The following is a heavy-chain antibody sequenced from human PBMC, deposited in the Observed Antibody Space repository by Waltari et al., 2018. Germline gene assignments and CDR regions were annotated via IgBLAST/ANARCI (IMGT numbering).Heavy chain of an antibody. V-gene: IGHV1-2*06. D-gene: IGHD3-10*01. J-gene: IGHJ6*02. Sequence: QVQLVQSGAEVKKPGASVKVSCKASGYTFTGYYMHWLRQAPGQGLEWMGRINPNSGGTNYAQKFQGRVTMTRDTSISTAYMELSRLRSDDTAVYYCAREKILLWFRELVAPRGMDVWGQGTTVTVSS. CDR2: INPNSGGT. CDR3: AREKILLWFRELVAPRGMDV. CDR1: GYTFTGYY.